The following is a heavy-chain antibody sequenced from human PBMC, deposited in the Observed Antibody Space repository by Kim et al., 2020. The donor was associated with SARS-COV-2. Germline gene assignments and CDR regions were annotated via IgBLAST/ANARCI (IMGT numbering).Heavy chain of an antibody. CDR3: ARGHSTSGFDL. J-gene: IGHJ4*02. V-gene: IGHV4-34*01. D-gene: IGHD6-6*01. Sequence: INHNPALRSRVTMSVDTLKKQFSVKVGSVTAADTAVYYCARGHSTSGFDLWGQGLLVTVSS. CDR2: I.